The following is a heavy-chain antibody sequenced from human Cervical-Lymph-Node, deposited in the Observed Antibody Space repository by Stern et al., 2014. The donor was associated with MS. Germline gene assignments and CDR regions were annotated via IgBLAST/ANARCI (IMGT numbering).Heavy chain of an antibody. Sequence: QITLKESGPTLVKPTQTLTLTCTFSGFSLSTSGMGVGWIRQSTGKALECLALIYWTNDKGYSSSLKSRLTITKDTSKNQVVLTMANMDPVDTGTYYCAHSSQAAAGPHFDFWGQGALVTVSS. J-gene: IGHJ4*02. V-gene: IGHV2-5*01. CDR2: IYWTNDK. CDR3: AHSSQAAAGPHFDF. D-gene: IGHD6-13*01. CDR1: GFSLSTSGMG.